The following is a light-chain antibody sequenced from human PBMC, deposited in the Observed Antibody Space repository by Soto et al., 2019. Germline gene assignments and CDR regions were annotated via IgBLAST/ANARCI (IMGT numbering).Light chain of an antibody. V-gene: IGKV1-39*01. CDR1: QTLFTY. Sequence: DLQMTQSPSSLSASVGDRVTITCRASQTLFTYLNWYQHKPGKAPKLLIYGASTLQSGVPSRFRARGSGTDFTLTISGLQPEDLATYYCQQNYITPPFTFGGGTKVV. J-gene: IGKJ4*01. CDR2: GAS. CDR3: QQNYITPPFT.